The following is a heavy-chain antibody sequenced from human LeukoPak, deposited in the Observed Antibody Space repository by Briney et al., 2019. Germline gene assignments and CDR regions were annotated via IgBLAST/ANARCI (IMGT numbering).Heavy chain of an antibody. D-gene: IGHD2-15*01. J-gene: IGHJ4*02. V-gene: IGHV3-66*01. CDR3: GRVRYCSGGTCETGAFDY. CDR2: LYRDGST. CDR1: GFTVSGDY. Sequence: GGSLRLSCAASGFTVSGDYMTWVRQAPGKGLEWVSLLYRDGSTYYADSVRGRFTISSDISNNTLYLQMNSLRAEDTALYYCGRVRYCSGGTCETGAFDYWGQGTLVTVSS.